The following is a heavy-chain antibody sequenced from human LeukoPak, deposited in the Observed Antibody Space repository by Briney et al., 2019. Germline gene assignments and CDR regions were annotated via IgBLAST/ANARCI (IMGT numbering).Heavy chain of an antibody. CDR3: AKEGSGSYWKWYFDL. V-gene: IGHV3-21*01. Sequence: GGSLRLSCAASGFTFSSYSMNWVRQAPGKGLEWVSSISSSSSYIYYADSVKGRFTISRDNAKNSLYLQMNSLRAEDTAVYYCAKEGSGSYWKWYFDLWGRGTLVTVSS. J-gene: IGHJ2*01. D-gene: IGHD1-26*01. CDR2: ISSSSSYI. CDR1: GFTFSSYS.